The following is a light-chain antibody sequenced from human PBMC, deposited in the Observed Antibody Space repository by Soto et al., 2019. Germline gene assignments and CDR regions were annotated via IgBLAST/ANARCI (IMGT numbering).Light chain of an antibody. V-gene: IGLV1-40*01. CDR1: SSNIGSNYD. CDR3: QSYDTTLSGLL. J-gene: IGLJ3*02. CDR2: DSR. Sequence: QAVVTQPPSVSGAPGQRVTISCTGSSSNIGSNYDVHWYQHLPGTAPKLVIYDSRVRPSGVPDRFSGSKSGTSASLAITGLQAEDEADYYCQSYDTTLSGLLFGGGTKLTVL.